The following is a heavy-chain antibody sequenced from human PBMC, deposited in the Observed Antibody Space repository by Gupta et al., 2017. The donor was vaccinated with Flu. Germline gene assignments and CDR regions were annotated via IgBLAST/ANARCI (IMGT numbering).Heavy chain of an antibody. CDR2: INHSGST. V-gene: IGHV4-34*01. CDR1: GGSFSGYY. J-gene: IGHJ3*02. CDR3: ARVRRQYGAFDI. D-gene: IGHD2-2*01. Sequence: QVQLQQWGAGLLKPSETLSLTCAVYGGSFSGYYWSWIRQPPGKGLEWIGEINHSGSTNDNPSLKSRVTISVDRAKKQVSLKLRYVTDADTAVYYCARVRRQYGAFDIWGQGTMVTVSS.